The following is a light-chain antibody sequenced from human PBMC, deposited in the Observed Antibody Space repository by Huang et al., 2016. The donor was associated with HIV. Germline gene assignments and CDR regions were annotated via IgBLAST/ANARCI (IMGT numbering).Light chain of an antibody. CDR1: QSVSSY. Sequence: EIVLTQSPATLSLSPGERATLSCRASQSVSSYLAWYQQKPGQAPRLLIYDASIRATGSPARFSGSGSGTDFPLIISSLEPEDFAVYYCQQRSNWFLTFGGGTKVEIK. CDR3: QQRSNWFLT. J-gene: IGKJ4*01. V-gene: IGKV3-11*01. CDR2: DAS.